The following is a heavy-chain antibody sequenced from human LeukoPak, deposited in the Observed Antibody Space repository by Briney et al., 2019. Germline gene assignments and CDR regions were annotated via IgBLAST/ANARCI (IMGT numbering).Heavy chain of an antibody. CDR1: GFTFSSYA. D-gene: IGHD3-22*01. Sequence: GGSLRLSCAASGFTFSSYAMSWVRQAPGKGLEWVSDISGSGGSTYYADSGKGRFTISRDNSKNTLYLQMNSLRAEDTAVYYCAKAQTPDYYYDSSGSTFDYWGQGTLVTVSS. J-gene: IGHJ4*02. CDR2: ISGSGGST. V-gene: IGHV3-23*01. CDR3: AKAQTPDYYYDSSGSTFDY.